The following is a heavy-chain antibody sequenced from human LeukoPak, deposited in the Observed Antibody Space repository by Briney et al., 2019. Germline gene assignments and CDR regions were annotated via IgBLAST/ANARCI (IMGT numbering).Heavy chain of an antibody. Sequence: GGSLRLSCAASGFTFSSYAMHWVRQAPGKGLEWVAVISYDGSNKYFADSVKGRFTISRDNSKNTLYLQMNSLRAEDTAVYYCARDIYDSSGYGGDYWGQGTLVTVSS. CDR3: ARDIYDSSGYGGDY. D-gene: IGHD3-22*01. V-gene: IGHV3-30-3*01. CDR2: ISYDGSNK. J-gene: IGHJ4*02. CDR1: GFTFSSYA.